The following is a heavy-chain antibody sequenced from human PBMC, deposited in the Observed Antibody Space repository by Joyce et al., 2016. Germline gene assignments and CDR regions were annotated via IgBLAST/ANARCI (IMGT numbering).Heavy chain of an antibody. CDR2: IYPGDADT. V-gene: IGHV5-51*01. Sequence: EVHLVQSGGEVKKPGESLKISCKGSGYSFTNYWIGWVRQMSGKGLECMGIIYPGDADTRYSPSFQGHVTISVDKSINTTYLHWSSLKASDTAMYYCARQVAPARFDYWGQGILVTVSS. CDR3: ARQVAPARFDY. D-gene: IGHD2-2*01. CDR1: GYSFTNYW. J-gene: IGHJ4*02.